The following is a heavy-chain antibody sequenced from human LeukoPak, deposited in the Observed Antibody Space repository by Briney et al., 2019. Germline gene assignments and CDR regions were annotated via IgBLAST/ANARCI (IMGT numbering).Heavy chain of an antibody. J-gene: IGHJ4*02. CDR3: AKDGAWLRFDD. V-gene: IGHV3-23*01. CDR2: ISPGGGPT. D-gene: IGHD3-22*01. CDR1: GFPFSSHG. Sequence: GGSLRLSCAGSGFPFSSHGMNWVRQAPGKGPEWVSGISPGGGPTYYADSVKGRFTISRDDSKNTLYLQMRNLRAEDTALYYCAKDGAWLRFDDWGQGILVIVSS.